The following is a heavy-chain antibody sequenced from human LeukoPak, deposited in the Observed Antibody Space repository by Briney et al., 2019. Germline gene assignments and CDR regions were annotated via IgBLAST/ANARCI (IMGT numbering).Heavy chain of an antibody. J-gene: IGHJ6*03. D-gene: IGHD7-27*01. CDR3: ARRAYWGSYYYMDV. Sequence: ASVKVSCKASGYTFTSYGISWVRQAPGQGLEWMGWISAYNGNTNYAQKLQGRVAMTTDTSTSTAYMELRSLRSDDTAVYYCARRAYWGSYYYMDVWGKGTTVTVSS. CDR2: ISAYNGNT. V-gene: IGHV1-18*01. CDR1: GYTFTSYG.